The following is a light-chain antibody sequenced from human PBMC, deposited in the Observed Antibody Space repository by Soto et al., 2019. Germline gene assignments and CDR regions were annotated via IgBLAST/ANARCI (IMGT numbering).Light chain of an antibody. J-gene: IGKJ4*01. CDR1: QSISSN. Sequence: DIQMTQSPSSLSASVGDRVTITCRASQSISSNLNWYQQKPGKAPNLLIYAASSLQSGVQSRFSGSGSGTDFTLTISSLQPEDFATYYCQQSYSTPLTFGGGTKVDIK. V-gene: IGKV1-39*01. CDR3: QQSYSTPLT. CDR2: AAS.